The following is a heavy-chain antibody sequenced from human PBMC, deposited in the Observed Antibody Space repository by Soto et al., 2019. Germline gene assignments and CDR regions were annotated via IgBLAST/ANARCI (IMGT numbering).Heavy chain of an antibody. Sequence: EVQLVESGGGLVQPGGSLRLSCAASGFTVSSNYMSWVRQAPGKGLEWVSVIYSGGSTYYADSVKGRFTISRDNSKTTLYLQMNSLRAEDTALYYCARVPQLDGSGSYYKENWFDPWGQGTLVTVSS. CDR2: IYSGGST. CDR3: ARVPQLDGSGSYYKENWFDP. J-gene: IGHJ5*02. D-gene: IGHD3-10*01. CDR1: GFTVSSNY. V-gene: IGHV3-66*01.